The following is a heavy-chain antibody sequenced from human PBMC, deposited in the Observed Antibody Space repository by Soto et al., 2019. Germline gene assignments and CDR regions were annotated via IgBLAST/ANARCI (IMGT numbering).Heavy chain of an antibody. CDR2: INPATGDT. D-gene: IGHD3-3*01. J-gene: IGHJ5*02. CDR3: ARAAGRSKRLPYDFHP. CDR1: GYAFTTSA. Sequence: QVHLVQSGAEVQKPGASVRISCQASGYAFTTSAIPWVRQAPGPRLEWMGWINPATGDTKYSQSVRGRVTFAWDTSATTAYMDLSSLAAHDTAVYYCARAAGRSKRLPYDFHPWGQGTLVTVSS. V-gene: IGHV1-3*01.